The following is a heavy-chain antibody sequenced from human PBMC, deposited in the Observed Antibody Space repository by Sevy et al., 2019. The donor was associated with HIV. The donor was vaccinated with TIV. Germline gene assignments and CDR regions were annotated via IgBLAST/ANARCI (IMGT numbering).Heavy chain of an antibody. J-gene: IGHJ4*02. V-gene: IGHV4-31*03. CDR1: GGSITRDGNY. Sequence: SETLSLTCSVSGGSITRDGNYWTWIRQSPGTGLEWIGYIHYSGSTYYNPSVKSRVTISIDPSKSQFSLKLTSVTAADTAVYFCARDPVGVHCDGDCYPAGHFDYWGPGIPVTVSS. CDR2: IHYSGST. D-gene: IGHD2-21*02. CDR3: ARDPVGVHCDGDCYPAGHFDY.